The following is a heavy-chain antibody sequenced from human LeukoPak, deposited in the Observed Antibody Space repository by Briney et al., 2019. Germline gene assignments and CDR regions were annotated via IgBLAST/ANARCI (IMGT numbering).Heavy chain of an antibody. CDR1: GGSISSGGYY. J-gene: IGHJ3*02. D-gene: IGHD3-22*01. CDR3: ARPQGGYSVSAFDI. Sequence: TLSLTCTVSGGSISSGGYYWSWIRQHPGKGLEWIGYIYYSGSTYYNPSLKSRVTISVDTSKNQFSLKLSSVTAADTAVYYCARPQGGYSVSAFDIWGQGTMVTVSS. CDR2: IYYSGST. V-gene: IGHV4-31*03.